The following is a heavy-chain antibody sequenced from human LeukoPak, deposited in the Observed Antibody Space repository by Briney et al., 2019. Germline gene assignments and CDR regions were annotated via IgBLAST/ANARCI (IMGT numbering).Heavy chain of an antibody. D-gene: IGHD3-22*01. Sequence: GASVKVSCKASGYTFTGYYMHWVRQAPGQGLEWMGWINPNSGGTNYAQKFQGRVTMTRDTSISTAYMELSRLRSDDTAVYYCARASQLGNYYDSSGYYNDAFDIWGQGTMVTVPS. CDR1: GYTFTGYY. CDR2: INPNSGGT. J-gene: IGHJ3*02. V-gene: IGHV1-2*02. CDR3: ARASQLGNYYDSSGYYNDAFDI.